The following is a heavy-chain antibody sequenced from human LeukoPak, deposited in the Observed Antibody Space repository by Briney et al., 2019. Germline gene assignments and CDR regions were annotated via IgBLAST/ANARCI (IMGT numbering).Heavy chain of an antibody. Sequence: SETLSLTCTVSGGSISSYYWSWIRQPPGKGLEWIGYIYYSGSTNYNPSLKSRVTISVDTSKNQFSLKLSSVTAADTAVYYCNLDPYSSSSEYYYYYMDVWGKGTTVTVSS. CDR1: GGSISSYY. CDR2: IYYSGST. V-gene: IGHV4-59*01. CDR3: NLDPYSSSSEYYYYYMDV. J-gene: IGHJ6*03. D-gene: IGHD6-6*01.